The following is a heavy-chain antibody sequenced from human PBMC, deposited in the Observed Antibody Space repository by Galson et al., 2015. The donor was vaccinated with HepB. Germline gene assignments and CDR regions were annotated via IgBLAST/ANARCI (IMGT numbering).Heavy chain of an antibody. D-gene: IGHD6-19*01. Sequence: SVKVSCKASGYTFTSYAMNWVRQAPGQGLEWMGIINPSGGSTSYAQKFQGRVTMTRDTSTSTVYMELSSLRSEDTAVYYCARDNSSGWGLDYWGQGTLVTVSS. V-gene: IGHV1-46*01. CDR2: INPSGGST. J-gene: IGHJ4*02. CDR3: ARDNSSGWGLDY. CDR1: GYTFTSYA.